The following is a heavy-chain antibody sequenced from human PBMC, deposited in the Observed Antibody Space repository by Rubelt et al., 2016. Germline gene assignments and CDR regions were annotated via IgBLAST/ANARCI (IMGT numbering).Heavy chain of an antibody. V-gene: IGHV3-23*01. D-gene: IGHD6-13*01. CDR3: ATSTHSSNWYYDY. CDR2: ITISGGST. CDR1: GFTFSNYA. Sequence: GGSLRLSCAASGFTFSNYAMSWVRQAPGKGLEGVSTITISGGSTDYADSVKGRFTISRDNSKNTLYLQMNSLRAEDKAVYYCATSTHSSNWYYDYWGQGTLVSVSS. J-gene: IGHJ4*02.